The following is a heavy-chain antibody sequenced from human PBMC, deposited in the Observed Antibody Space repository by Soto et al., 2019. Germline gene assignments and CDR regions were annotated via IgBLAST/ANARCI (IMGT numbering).Heavy chain of an antibody. Sequence: QVHLVQSGAEVKEPGSSVKVSCKASGGSITKYGISWVRQAPGKGLEWMGGIIPIFGSESYAQKLRGGVTMTADESTNTAYVELRGLRSEDTAVYYCAIRGIAAAGTEDRWFDTWGQGTLVTVSS. J-gene: IGHJ5*02. CDR3: AIRGIAAAGTEDRWFDT. V-gene: IGHV1-69*12. D-gene: IGHD6-13*01. CDR1: GGSITKYG. CDR2: IIPIFGSE.